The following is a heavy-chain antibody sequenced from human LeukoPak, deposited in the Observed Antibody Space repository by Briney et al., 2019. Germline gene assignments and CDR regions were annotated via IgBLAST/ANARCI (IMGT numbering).Heavy chain of an antibody. CDR2: IYYSGST. V-gene: IGHV4-34*01. J-gene: IGHJ4*02. CDR1: GGSFSGYY. D-gene: IGHD3-22*01. CDR3: ARTVYGDYYYDSRGPYYFDY. Sequence: SETLSLTCAVYGGSFSGYYWSWIRQPPGKGLEWIGSIYYSGSTYYNPSLKSRVTISVDTSKNQFSLKLSSVTAADTAVYYCARTVYGDYYYDSRGPYYFDYWGQGTLVTVSS.